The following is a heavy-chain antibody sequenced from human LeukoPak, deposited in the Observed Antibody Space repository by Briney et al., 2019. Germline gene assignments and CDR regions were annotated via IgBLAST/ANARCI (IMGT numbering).Heavy chain of an antibody. Sequence: GASLKISCKGSGYTFSGYWIGWVRQMPGKGLEWMGIIFPGDSQTRYSPSFQGQVTISADKSISTAYLQWNSLKDSDTAMYYCARYSGPTLFYNWFDPWGQGTLVTVSS. D-gene: IGHD3-10*01. J-gene: IGHJ5*02. CDR3: ARYSGPTLFYNWFDP. CDR2: IFPGDSQT. CDR1: GYTFSGYW. V-gene: IGHV5-51*01.